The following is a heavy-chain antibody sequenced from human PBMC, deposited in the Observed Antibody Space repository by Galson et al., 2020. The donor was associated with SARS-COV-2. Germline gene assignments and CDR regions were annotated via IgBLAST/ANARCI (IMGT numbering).Heavy chain of an antibody. CDR2: INHSGST. CDR1: GGSFSGYY. D-gene: IGHD5-18*01. Sequence: TLSLTCAVYGGSFSGYYWSWIRQPPGKGLEWIGEINHSGSTNYNPSLKSRVTISVDTSKNQFSLKLSSVTAADTAVYYCARGFTGARRYSSPPFSVWGQGTTVTVSS. J-gene: IGHJ6*02. CDR3: ARGFTGARRYSSPPFSV. V-gene: IGHV4-34*01.